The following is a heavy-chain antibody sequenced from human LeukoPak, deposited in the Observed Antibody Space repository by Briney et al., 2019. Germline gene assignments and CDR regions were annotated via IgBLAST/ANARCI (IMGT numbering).Heavy chain of an antibody. J-gene: IGHJ4*02. CDR1: GFTFSNAW. V-gene: IGHV3-15*01. CDR2: IKSKTDGGTT. CDR3: TTDENTYRVGIDY. Sequence: PGGTLRLSCAASGFTFSNAWMSWVRQAPGKGLEWVGRIKSKTDGGTTDYAAPVKGRFTISRDDSKNTLYLQMNSLKTEDTAVYYCTTDENTYRVGIDYWGQGTLVTVSS. D-gene: IGHD7-27*01.